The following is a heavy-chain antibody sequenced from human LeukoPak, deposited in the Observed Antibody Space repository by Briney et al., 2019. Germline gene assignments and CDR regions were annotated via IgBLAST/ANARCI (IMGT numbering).Heavy chain of an antibody. V-gene: IGHV3-49*04. CDR3: TRGGSGWYWGSFDY. J-gene: IGHJ4*02. Sequence: PGGSLRLSCAASGFTFSNAWMSWVRQAPGKGLEWVGFIRSKAYGGTTEYAASVKARFTISRDDSKSIAYLQMNSLKTEDTAVYYCTRGGSGWYWGSFDYWGQGTLVTVSS. CDR1: GFTFSNAW. CDR2: IRSKAYGGTT. D-gene: IGHD6-19*01.